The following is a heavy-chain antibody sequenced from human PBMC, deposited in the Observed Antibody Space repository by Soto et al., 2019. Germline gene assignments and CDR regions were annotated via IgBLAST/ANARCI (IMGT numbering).Heavy chain of an antibody. Sequence: EVQLLESGGGLVQPGGSLRLSCAASGFTFSSYAMSWVRQAPGKGLEWVAAISGSGGSTYYADSVKGRFTISRDNSKNLLYLHMNAQVADDTAGYYYATWSRGSWYSLFRRFDSWGQGTLVTVSS. CDR2: ISGSGGST. V-gene: IGHV3-23*01. CDR1: GFTFSSYA. CDR3: ATWSRGSWYSLFRRFDS. D-gene: IGHD6-13*01. J-gene: IGHJ5*01.